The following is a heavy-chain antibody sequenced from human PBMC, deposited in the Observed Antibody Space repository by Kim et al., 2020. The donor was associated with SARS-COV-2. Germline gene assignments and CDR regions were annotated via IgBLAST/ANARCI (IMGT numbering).Heavy chain of an antibody. J-gene: IGHJ4*02. CDR3: AGGAEGYRRRGLDH. Sequence: GGSLRLSCVASGFTFGDYYMAWIRQAPGKGLEWVSYVSSSSSNIKHADSVKGRFTISRDNAKDSLYLQMNSLRVDDTAVYFCAGGAEGYRRRGLDHWGQGTLVTVSS. CDR2: VSSSSSNI. V-gene: IGHV3-11*05. CDR1: GFTFGDYY. D-gene: IGHD4-4*01.